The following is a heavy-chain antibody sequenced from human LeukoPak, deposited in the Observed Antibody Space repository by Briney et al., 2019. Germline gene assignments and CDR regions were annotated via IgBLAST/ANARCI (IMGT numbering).Heavy chain of an antibody. CDR1: GGSISSDSYY. Sequence: SQTLSLTCTVSGGSISSDSYYWSWIRQPAGKGLEWIGRIYTSGSTNYNPSLKSRVTISVDTSKNQFSLTLSSVTAADTAVYYCARRIVYYDTPIRHWGQGTLVTVSS. V-gene: IGHV4-61*02. CDR2: IYTSGST. CDR3: ARRIVYYDTPIRH. D-gene: IGHD3-22*01. J-gene: IGHJ4*02.